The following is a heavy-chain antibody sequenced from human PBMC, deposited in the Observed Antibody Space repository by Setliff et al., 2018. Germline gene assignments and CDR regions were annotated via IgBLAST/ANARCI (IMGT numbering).Heavy chain of an antibody. CDR1: GYTFTSYD. Sequence: ASVKVSCKASGYTFTSYDINWVRQAPGQGLEWMGWMNPNSGNTGFAQNFQGTVTMTRNTSISTAYMELSALRSDDTAVYYCARRFSSGNYNNLGYWGQGALVTVSS. CDR3: ARRFSSGNYNNLGY. CDR2: MNPNSGNT. J-gene: IGHJ4*02. D-gene: IGHD3-10*01. V-gene: IGHV1-8*01.